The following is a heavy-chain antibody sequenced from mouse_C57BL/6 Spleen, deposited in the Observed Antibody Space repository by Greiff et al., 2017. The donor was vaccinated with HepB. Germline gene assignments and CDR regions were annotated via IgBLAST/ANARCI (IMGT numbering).Heavy chain of an antibody. V-gene: IGHV1-55*01. J-gene: IGHJ4*01. CDR2: IYPGSGST. D-gene: IGHD1-1*01. CDR3: ARRPYGSRGSMDY. Sequence: QVQLQQSGAELVKPGASVKMSCKASGYTFTSYWITWVKQRPGQGLEWIGDIYPGSGSTNYNEKFKSKATLTVDTSSSTAYMQLSSLTSEDSAVYYGARRPYGSRGSMDYWGQGTSVTVSS. CDR1: GYTFTSYW.